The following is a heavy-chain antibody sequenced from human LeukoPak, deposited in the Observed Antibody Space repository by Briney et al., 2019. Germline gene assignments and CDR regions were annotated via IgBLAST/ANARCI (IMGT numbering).Heavy chain of an antibody. CDR1: GFTFRTYW. Sequence: GGSLRLSCAVSGFTFRTYWMHWVRQVPGEGLAWVSRINEDGSITNYADSVKGRFSISRDNAENTLYLQMNSPRAEDTAVYYCGRDLGGRSGYWGQGTLVTVSS. V-gene: IGHV3-74*01. D-gene: IGHD1-26*01. CDR2: INEDGSIT. J-gene: IGHJ4*02. CDR3: GRDLGGRSGY.